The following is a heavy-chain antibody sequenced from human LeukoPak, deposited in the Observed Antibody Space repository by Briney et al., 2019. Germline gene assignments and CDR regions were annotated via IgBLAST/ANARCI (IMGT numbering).Heavy chain of an antibody. CDR3: ARDRYDYGGHQGEEAFDI. CDR2: ISGSGSNI. Sequence: GGSLRLSCAASGFTFSDYYMTWIRQAPGKGLEWFSSISGSGSNIYYADSVKGRFTISRDNAKNSLYLQMNSLRAEDTAVYYCARDRYDYGGHQGEEAFDIWGQGTMVTVSS. CDR1: GFTFSDYY. D-gene: IGHD4-23*01. J-gene: IGHJ3*02. V-gene: IGHV3-11*04.